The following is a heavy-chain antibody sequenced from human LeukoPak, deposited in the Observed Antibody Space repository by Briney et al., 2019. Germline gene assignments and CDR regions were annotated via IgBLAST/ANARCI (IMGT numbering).Heavy chain of an antibody. V-gene: IGHV3-30-3*01. Sequence: PGRSLRLSCAASGLTFSSYAMHWVRQAPGKGLEWVAVISYDGSNKYYADSVKGRFTISRDNSKNTLYLQMNSLRAEDTAVYYCVLPYYDFWSGRANYGMDVWGQGTTVTVSS. D-gene: IGHD3-3*01. CDR2: ISYDGSNK. CDR3: VLPYYDFWSGRANYGMDV. J-gene: IGHJ6*02. CDR1: GLTFSSYA.